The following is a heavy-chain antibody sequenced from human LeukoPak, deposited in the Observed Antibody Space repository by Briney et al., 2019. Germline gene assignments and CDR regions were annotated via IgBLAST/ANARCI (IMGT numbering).Heavy chain of an antibody. CDR2: INWNSGSI. V-gene: IGHV3-9*01. J-gene: IGHJ3*02. D-gene: IGHD2-2*01. CDR1: GFTFDDYA. CDR3: AKALGPHQLIDGFDI. Sequence: GGSLRLSCAASGFTFDDYAMHWVRHAQGKGMEWVSGINWNSGSIAYADSVKGRFTISRDNAKKSLYMQMNRQRAEDTGFYCCAKALGPHQLIDGFDIWGQGTMVTVSS.